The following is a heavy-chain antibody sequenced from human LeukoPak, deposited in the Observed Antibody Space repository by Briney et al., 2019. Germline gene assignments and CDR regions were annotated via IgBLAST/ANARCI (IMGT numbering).Heavy chain of an antibody. D-gene: IGHD4/OR15-4a*01. CDR3: ARTTSLTMGWYIDY. CDR2: INHGGNI. J-gene: IGHJ4*02. Sequence: SETLSLICAVYGGSFSGYYWTWIRQSPGKGLEWIGEINHGGNINYNPSLKSRVTISVDTSKNQFSLKLSSVTAADTAVYYCARTTSLTMGWYIDYWGQGTLVIVSS. V-gene: IGHV4-34*01. CDR1: GGSFSGYY.